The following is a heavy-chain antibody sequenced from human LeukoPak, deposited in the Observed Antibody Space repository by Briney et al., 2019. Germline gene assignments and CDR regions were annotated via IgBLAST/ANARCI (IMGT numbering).Heavy chain of an antibody. CDR3: AREQLERRWGCYYYYGMDV. CDR1: GGSFSSYC. CDR2: IYYSGST. D-gene: IGHD1-1*01. V-gene: IGHV4-59*01. Sequence: SGTLYLTCTASGGSFSSYCWSWIRQPPGKGLEWIAYIYYSGSTNYNPSLKSRDSISVDTTKSKFCLSLSSVTAADTAVYYCAREQLERRWGCYYYYGMDVWGKGTTGTVSS. J-gene: IGHJ6*04.